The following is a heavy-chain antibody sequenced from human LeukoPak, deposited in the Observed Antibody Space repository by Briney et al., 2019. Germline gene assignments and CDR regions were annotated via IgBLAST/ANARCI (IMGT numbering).Heavy chain of an antibody. CDR2: IYSGGST. D-gene: IGHD4-17*01. V-gene: IGHV3-53*01. CDR1: GFTVSSNY. J-gene: IGHJ2*01. CDR3: ASSLLYGEGYFDL. Sequence: GGSRRLSCAASGFTVSSNYMSWVRQAPGKGLEWVSVIYSGGSTYYADSVRGRFTISRDNSRNTLYLQMNSLRAEDTAVYYCASSLLYGEGYFDLWGRGTLVTASS.